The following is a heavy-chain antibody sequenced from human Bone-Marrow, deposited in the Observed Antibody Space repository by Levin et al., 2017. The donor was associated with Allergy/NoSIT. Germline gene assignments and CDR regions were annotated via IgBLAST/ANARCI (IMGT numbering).Heavy chain of an antibody. CDR3: AREVGGTWNY. Sequence: GSLRLSCVGSGFMFSSHEMNWVRQARGKGLEWIASIIKSDGATHYADSVKGRFTVSRDNARNSLFLQMNILTDGDTAIYYCAREVGGTWNYWGQGNLVTVSS. J-gene: IGHJ4*02. V-gene: IGHV3-48*03. CDR2: IIKSDGAT. D-gene: IGHD1-14*01. CDR1: GFMFSSHE.